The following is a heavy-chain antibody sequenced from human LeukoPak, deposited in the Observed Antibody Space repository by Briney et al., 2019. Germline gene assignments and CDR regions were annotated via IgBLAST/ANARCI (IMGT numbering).Heavy chain of an antibody. V-gene: IGHV4-34*01. CDR3: ARGRTSGLYGSEPFDY. D-gene: IGHD3-10*01. CDR2: INHSGST. CDR1: GGSFSGYY. Sequence: MSSETLSLTCAVYGGSFSGYYWSWIRQPPGKGLEWIGEINHSGSTNYNPSLKSRVTISVDTSKNQFSLKLSSVTAADTAVYYCARGRTSGLYGSEPFDYWGQGTLVTVSS. J-gene: IGHJ4*02.